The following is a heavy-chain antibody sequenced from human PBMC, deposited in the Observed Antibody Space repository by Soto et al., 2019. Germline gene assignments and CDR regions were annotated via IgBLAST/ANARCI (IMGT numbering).Heavy chain of an antibody. D-gene: IGHD3-10*01. J-gene: IGHJ5*02. CDR3: ASGADYNTNYIPFDP. V-gene: IGHV3-74*01. Sequence: EVQLVESGGKLVQPGGSLRLSCAASGFSFSSYWMHWVRQAPGKGLVWVSGINIDGSISDYADSVKGRVTISRDNAKNTLYRQMNSLGAEDTGLYYCASGADYNTNYIPFDPWGQGTLVTVSS. CDR2: INIDGSIS. CDR1: GFSFSSYW.